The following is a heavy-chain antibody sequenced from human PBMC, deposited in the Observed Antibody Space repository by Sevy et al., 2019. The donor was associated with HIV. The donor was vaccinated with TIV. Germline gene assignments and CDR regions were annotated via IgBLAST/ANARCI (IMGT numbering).Heavy chain of an antibody. Sequence: GGSLRLSCAASGFTFSSYAMSWVRQAPGKGLEWVSAIGGSGGSTYYEDSLKGRLTISRDNSKNTLYLQMNSLRAEDTAVYYCAKDPGSFAAGIPIDYWGQGTLVTVSS. CDR1: GFTFSSYA. J-gene: IGHJ4*02. D-gene: IGHD6-13*01. CDR2: IGGSGGST. V-gene: IGHV3-23*01. CDR3: AKDPGSFAAGIPIDY.